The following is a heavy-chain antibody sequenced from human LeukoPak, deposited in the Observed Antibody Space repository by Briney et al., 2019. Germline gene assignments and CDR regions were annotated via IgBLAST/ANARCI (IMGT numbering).Heavy chain of an antibody. CDR1: GFTFSSYG. Sequence: GGSLRLSCAASGFTFSSYGMHWVRQAPGKGLEWVAFIRYDGSNKYYADSVKGRFTISRDNSKNTLYLQMNSLRAEDMAVYYCARDITVAGTVDYWGQGTLVTVSS. D-gene: IGHD6-19*01. J-gene: IGHJ4*02. V-gene: IGHV3-30*02. CDR2: IRYDGSNK. CDR3: ARDITVAGTVDY.